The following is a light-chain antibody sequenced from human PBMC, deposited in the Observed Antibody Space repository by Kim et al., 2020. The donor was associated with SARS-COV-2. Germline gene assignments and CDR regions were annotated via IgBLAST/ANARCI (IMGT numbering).Light chain of an antibody. J-gene: IGKJ4*01. V-gene: IGKV3-11*01. Sequence: EIVLTQSPATLSLSPGERATLSCRASQSVNTFLAWYQQKPGQAPSLLIYDASNRATGVPARFSGSGSGTDFTLTISSLEPEDFAVYYCHHRSDWPLTFGGGTQVDIK. CDR1: QSVNTF. CDR3: HHRSDWPLT. CDR2: DAS.